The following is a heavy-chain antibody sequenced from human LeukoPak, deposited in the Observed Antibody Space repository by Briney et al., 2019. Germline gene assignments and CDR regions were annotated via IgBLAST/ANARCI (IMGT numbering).Heavy chain of an antibody. CDR3: ASCYGSGSYTFDY. V-gene: IGHV3-21*01. CDR2: ISSSSSYI. J-gene: IGHJ4*02. D-gene: IGHD3-10*01. CDR1: GFTFSSYS. Sequence: GGSLRLSCAASGFTFSSYSMNWVRQAPGKGLEWVSSISSSSSYIYYADSVKGRFTISRDNAKNSLYLQMNSLRAEDTAVYYCASCYGSGSYTFDYWGQGTLVTVSS.